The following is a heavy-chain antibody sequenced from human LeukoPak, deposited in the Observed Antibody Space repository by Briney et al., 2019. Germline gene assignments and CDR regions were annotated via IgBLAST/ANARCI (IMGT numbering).Heavy chain of an antibody. J-gene: IGHJ5*02. D-gene: IGHD3-3*01. V-gene: IGHV1-46*01. Sequence: GASVKVSCKASGYTFTSYQIHWVRQAPGQGLEWMGIINPSGGGTSYAQKFQGRVTMTRDMSTSTVYMELSSMRSEDTALYYCPRDRPFGVVIGGFDPWGPGTLVTVSS. CDR1: GYTFTSYQ. CDR2: INPSGGGT. CDR3: PRDRPFGVVIGGFDP.